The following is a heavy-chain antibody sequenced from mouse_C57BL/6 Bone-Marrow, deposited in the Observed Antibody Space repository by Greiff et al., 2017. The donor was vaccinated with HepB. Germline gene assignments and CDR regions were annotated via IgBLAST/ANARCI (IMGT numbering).Heavy chain of an antibody. V-gene: IGHV1-55*01. J-gene: IGHJ4*01. Sequence: QVQLQQSGTVLARPGASVKMSCKASGYTFTSYWITWVKQRPGQGLEWIGDIYPGSGSTNYNEKFKSKATLTVDTSSSTAYMQLSSLTSEDSAVYYCARPLSDYAMDYWGQGTSVTVSS. CDR3: ARPLSDYAMDY. CDR2: IYPGSGST. CDR1: GYTFTSYW.